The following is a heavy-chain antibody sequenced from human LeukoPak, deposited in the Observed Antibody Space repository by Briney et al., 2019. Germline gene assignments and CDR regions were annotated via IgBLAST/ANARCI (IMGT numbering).Heavy chain of an antibody. D-gene: IGHD6-13*01. CDR2: ISSSSSYI. Sequence: GGSLRLSCAASGFTFSSYSMNWVRQAPGKGLEWVSSISSSSSYIYYADSVKGRFTISRDNAKNSLYLQMNSLRAEDTAVYYCARAGYSSSWSRTYYMDVWGKGTTVTVSS. V-gene: IGHV3-21*01. CDR3: ARAGYSSSWSRTYYMDV. CDR1: GFTFSSYS. J-gene: IGHJ6*03.